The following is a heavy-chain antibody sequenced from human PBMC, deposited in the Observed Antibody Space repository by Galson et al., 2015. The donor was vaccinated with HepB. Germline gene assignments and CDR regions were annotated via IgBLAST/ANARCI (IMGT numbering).Heavy chain of an antibody. Sequence: LVKVSCKASGYTFTSYYMHWVRQAPGQGLEWMGIINPSGGSTSYAQKFQGRVTMTRDTSTSTVYMELSSLRSEDAAVYYCARYGGYCSGGSCYGGYYYYMDVWGKGTTVTVSS. CDR3: ARYGGYCSGGSCYGGYYYYMDV. J-gene: IGHJ6*03. V-gene: IGHV1-46*01. CDR1: GYTFTSYY. CDR2: INPSGGST. D-gene: IGHD2-15*01.